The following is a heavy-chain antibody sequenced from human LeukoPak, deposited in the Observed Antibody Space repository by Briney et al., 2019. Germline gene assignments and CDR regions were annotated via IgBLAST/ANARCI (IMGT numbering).Heavy chain of an antibody. CDR1: GFTFSGYW. CDR3: ARYRSGSYFDY. CDR2: INSDGFST. Sequence: GGSLRLAGAASGFTFSGYWMHWVRQASGKGLVWVSRINSDGFSTSYADSVKGRFTISRDNAKNTLYLQMNSLRAEDTALYYCARYRSGSYFDYWGQGTLVTVSS. V-gene: IGHV3-74*01. J-gene: IGHJ4*02. D-gene: IGHD3-10*01.